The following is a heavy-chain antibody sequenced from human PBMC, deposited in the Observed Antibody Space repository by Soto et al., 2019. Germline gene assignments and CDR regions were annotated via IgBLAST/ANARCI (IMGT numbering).Heavy chain of an antibody. D-gene: IGHD3-22*01. CDR3: ARGKYYYDSSGYYYFLPYFDS. V-gene: IGHV4-4*02. Sequence: LSRTSAVSGGSISISNWWTWVRQRPAKGLEWIGEIYHSGSTNYNPSLKSRVTISVDNSKNQFSLKLSSVTAADTAVYYCARGKYYYDSSGYYYFLPYFDSWGQGTLVTVPQ. CDR1: GGSISISNW. CDR2: IYHSGST. J-gene: IGHJ4*02.